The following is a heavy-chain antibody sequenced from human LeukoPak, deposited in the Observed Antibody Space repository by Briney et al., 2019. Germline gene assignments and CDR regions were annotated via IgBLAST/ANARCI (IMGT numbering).Heavy chain of an antibody. V-gene: IGHV3-30*18. CDR1: GFTFSSYG. CDR3: AKEYIQTGSFDY. D-gene: IGHD3-9*01. CDR2: ISYDGSNK. Sequence: GGSLRLSCAASGFTFSSYGMHWVRQAPGKGLKWVAVISYDGSNKYYADSVKGRFTISRDNSKNTLYLQMNSLRAEDTAVYYCAKEYIQTGSFDYWGQGTLVTVSS. J-gene: IGHJ4*02.